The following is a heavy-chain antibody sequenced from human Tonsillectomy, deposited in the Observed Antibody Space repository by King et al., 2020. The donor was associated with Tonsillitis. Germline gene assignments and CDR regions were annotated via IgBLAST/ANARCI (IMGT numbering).Heavy chain of an antibody. D-gene: IGHD6-13*01. CDR2: ISGYNGNT. CDR1: GYTFISYG. J-gene: IGHJ4*02. V-gene: IGHV1-18*01. CDR3: ARDPGVYSSSWSDY. Sequence: VQLVQSGADVKKPGASVKVSCKASGYTFISYGINWVRQAPGQGLEWMGWISGYNGNTKYAQKFQGKVTMTTDTSTSTAYMELRGLRPDDTAVYYCARDPGVYSSSWSDYWGQGTLVTVSS.